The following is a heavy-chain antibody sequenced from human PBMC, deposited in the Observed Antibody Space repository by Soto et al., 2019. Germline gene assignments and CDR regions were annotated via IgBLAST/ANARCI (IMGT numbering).Heavy chain of an antibody. CDR2: IYYSGST. D-gene: IGHD6-13*01. CDR3: ARQPIGIAAAGTIDY. J-gene: IGHJ4*02. CDR1: DGYISSSSYY. V-gene: IGHV4-39*01. Sequence: SETLSLTCTVADGYISSSSYYWGWIRQPPGKGLEWIGSIYYSGSTYYNPSLKSRVTISVDTSKNQFSLKLSSVTAADTAVYYCARQPIGIAAAGTIDYWGQGTLVTVSS.